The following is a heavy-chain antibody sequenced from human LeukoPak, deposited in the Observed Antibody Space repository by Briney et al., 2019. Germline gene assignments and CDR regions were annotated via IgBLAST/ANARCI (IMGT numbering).Heavy chain of an antibody. Sequence: PSETLSLTCTISGGSVSDYYWSWIRQSPGKGLEWIGYIYFTGSTTYNPSLKSRVTISADTSKNQFSLKLSSVTAADTAVYYCASRKLGNDYWGQGTLVTVSS. D-gene: IGHD7-27*01. V-gene: IGHV4-59*02. CDR1: GGSVSDYY. CDR2: IYFTGST. CDR3: ASRKLGNDY. J-gene: IGHJ4*02.